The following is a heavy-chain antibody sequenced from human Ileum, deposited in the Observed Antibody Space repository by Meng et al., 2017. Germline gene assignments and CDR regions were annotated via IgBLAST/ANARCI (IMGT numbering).Heavy chain of an antibody. D-gene: IGHD3-9*01. V-gene: IGHV1-18*01. J-gene: IGHJ3*01. CDR2: ISAYNGNT. CDR1: GYTFTSYG. Sequence: ASVKVSCKASGYTFTSYGISWVRQAPGQGLEWMGWISAYNGNTNYAQKLQGRVTMTTDTSTSTAYMELRSLRSDDTAVYYRARDRPHYDILPGFAFDFWGQGTMVTVSS. CDR3: ARDRPHYDILPGFAFDF.